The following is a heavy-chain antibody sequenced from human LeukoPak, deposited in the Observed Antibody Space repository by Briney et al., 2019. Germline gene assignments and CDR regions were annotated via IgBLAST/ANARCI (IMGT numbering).Heavy chain of an antibody. V-gene: IGHV3-23*01. Sequence: GGSLRLSCAASGFTFSTYAMSWVRQAPGKGLEWISGIGGSDGSRYYADSVKGRFIISRDNSKNTLYLQMNSLSADDTAVYYCAKAMYYYDRSGYAAAYYFDYWGQGTLVTVPS. CDR2: IGGSDGSR. J-gene: IGHJ4*02. CDR3: AKAMYYYDRSGYAAAYYFDY. D-gene: IGHD3-22*01. CDR1: GFTFSTYA.